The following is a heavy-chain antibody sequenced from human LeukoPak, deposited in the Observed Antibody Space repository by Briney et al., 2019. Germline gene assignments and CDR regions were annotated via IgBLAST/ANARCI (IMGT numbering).Heavy chain of an antibody. D-gene: IGHD5-24*01. Sequence: PGGSLRLSCAASGFTFSSYWMSWFRQPPGKGRQWVVVISYDGSNTYYADSVKGRFTMSRDNSKNTLYLKMNSVRAEDTAVYYCAKDLEDGYNCFDYWGQGTLVTVSS. J-gene: IGHJ4*02. V-gene: IGHV3-30*18. CDR3: AKDLEDGYNCFDY. CDR2: ISYDGSNT. CDR1: GFTFSSYW.